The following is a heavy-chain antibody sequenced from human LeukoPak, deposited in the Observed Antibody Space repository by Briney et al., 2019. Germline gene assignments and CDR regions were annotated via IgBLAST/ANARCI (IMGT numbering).Heavy chain of an antibody. Sequence: GGSLRLXCAASGFTFSSYSMNWGRQAPGKGLEWVSSISSSSSYIYYADSVKGRFTISRDNAKNSLYLQTNSLRAEDTAVYYFARIASYQLLPFDYWGQGTLVTVSS. V-gene: IGHV3-21*01. CDR3: ARIASYQLLPFDY. D-gene: IGHD2-2*01. J-gene: IGHJ4*02. CDR2: ISSSSSYI. CDR1: GFTFSSYS.